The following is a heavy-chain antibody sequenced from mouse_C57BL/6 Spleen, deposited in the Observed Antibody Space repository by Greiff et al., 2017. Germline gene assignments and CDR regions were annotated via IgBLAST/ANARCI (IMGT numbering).Heavy chain of an antibody. V-gene: IGHV5-12*01. CDR2: ISNGGGST. CDR3: ARGVYYYGSSLYYFDY. Sequence: EVQLVESGGGLVQPGGSLKLSCAASGFTFSDYYMYWVRQTPEKRLEWVAYISNGGGSTYYPDTVKGRFTISRDNAKNTLYLQMSRLKSEDTAMYYCARGVYYYGSSLYYFDYWGQGTTLTVSS. CDR1: GFTFSDYY. D-gene: IGHD1-1*01. J-gene: IGHJ2*01.